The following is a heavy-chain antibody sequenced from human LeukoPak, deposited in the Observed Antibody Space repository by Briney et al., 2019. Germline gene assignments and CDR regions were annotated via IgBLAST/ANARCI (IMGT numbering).Heavy chain of an antibody. V-gene: IGHV4-4*09. CDR1: DGSISSYY. CDR2: IYTSGST. CDR3: ARDRSPLRPNSLFDP. Sequence: SQSLSLTRAVSDGSISSYYWSWIRHPPGKGLEWIGYIYTSGSTNYNPSLTSRVTISVDTSKNQFSLKLSSVTAADTAVYYCARDRSPLRPNSLFDPWGQGTLVTVSS. J-gene: IGHJ5*02. D-gene: IGHD5-18*01.